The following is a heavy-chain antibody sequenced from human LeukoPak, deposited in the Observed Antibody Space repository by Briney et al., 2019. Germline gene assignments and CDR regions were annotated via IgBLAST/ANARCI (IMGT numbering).Heavy chain of an antibody. Sequence: EASVKVSCKASGNIFTGHYIHWVRQAPGQRLEWMGWINPNSGGTKYEKKFQDRVTMTREMSISTAYLELSRLTFDDTAIYYCAREGPLREDAFDIWGQGTMVTVSS. J-gene: IGHJ3*02. CDR3: AREGPLREDAFDI. D-gene: IGHD2-15*01. V-gene: IGHV1-2*02. CDR1: GNIFTGHY. CDR2: INPNSGGT.